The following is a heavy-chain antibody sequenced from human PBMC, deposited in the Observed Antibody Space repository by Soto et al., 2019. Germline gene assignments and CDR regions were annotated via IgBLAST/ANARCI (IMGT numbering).Heavy chain of an antibody. J-gene: IGHJ5*02. D-gene: IGHD1-26*01. CDR2: INAGNGNT. Sequence: ASVKVSCKASGYTFTSYAMHWVRQAPGQRLEWMGWINAGNGNTKYSQKFQGRVTITRDTSASTAYMELSSLRSEDTAVYYCARASGSSYWFDPWGQGTLDTVSS. V-gene: IGHV1-3*01. CDR3: ARASGSSYWFDP. CDR1: GYTFTSYA.